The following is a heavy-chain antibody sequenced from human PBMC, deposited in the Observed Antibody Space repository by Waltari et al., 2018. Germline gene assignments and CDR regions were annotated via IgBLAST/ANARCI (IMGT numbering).Heavy chain of an antibody. CDR1: GFTVSSNY. CDR3: ARLMGYCSGGSCRWFDP. J-gene: IGHJ5*02. D-gene: IGHD2-15*01. CDR2: IYSGGST. Sequence: EVQLVESGGGLIQPGGSLRLSCAASGFTVSSNYMSWVRQAPGKGLGWDSVIYSGGSTYYADAGKGRFTISRDNSKNTLYLQMNSLRAEDTAVYYCARLMGYCSGGSCRWFDPWGQGTLVTVSS. V-gene: IGHV3-53*01.